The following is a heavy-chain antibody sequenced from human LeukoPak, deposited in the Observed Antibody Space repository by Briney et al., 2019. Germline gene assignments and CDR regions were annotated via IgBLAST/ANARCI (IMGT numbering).Heavy chain of an antibody. D-gene: IGHD2-15*01. J-gene: IGHJ6*03. V-gene: IGHV4-59*08. CDR2: IYYSGST. CDR3: ASIHPPRYCSGGSCYSYYYYYMDV. CDR1: GGSISSYY. Sequence: PSETLSLTCTVSGGSISSYYWSWIRQPPGKGLEWIGYIYYSGSTNYNPSLKSRVTISVDTSKNQFSLKLSSVTAADTAVYYCASIHPPRYCSGGSCYSYYYYYMDVWGKGTTVTVSS.